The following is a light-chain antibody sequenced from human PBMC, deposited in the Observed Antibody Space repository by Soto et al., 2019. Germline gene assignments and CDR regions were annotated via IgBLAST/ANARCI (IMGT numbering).Light chain of an antibody. CDR2: DAS. J-gene: IGKJ2*01. Sequence: DIQMTQSPSTLSASVGDRVTITCRASQSISSWLAWYQQKPGKAPKLLIYDASSLESGVPSRSSGSGSGTEFALTISSLQPDDFATYYCQQYNSYSPMYTFGQGTKLEIK. CDR3: QQYNSYSPMYT. V-gene: IGKV1-5*01. CDR1: QSISSW.